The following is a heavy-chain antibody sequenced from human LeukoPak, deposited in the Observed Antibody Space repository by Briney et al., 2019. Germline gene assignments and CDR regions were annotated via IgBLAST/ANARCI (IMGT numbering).Heavy chain of an antibody. Sequence: PGGSLRLSCAASGFTFSSYAMSWVRQAPGKGLEWVSAISGSGGSTYYAGSVKGRFTISRDNSKNTLYLQMNSLRAEDTAVYYCAKGPPRRLNPGGGYFDYWGQGTLVTVSS. V-gene: IGHV3-23*01. CDR2: ISGSGGST. J-gene: IGHJ4*02. CDR3: AKGPPRRLNPGGGYFDY. D-gene: IGHD6-25*01. CDR1: GFTFSSYA.